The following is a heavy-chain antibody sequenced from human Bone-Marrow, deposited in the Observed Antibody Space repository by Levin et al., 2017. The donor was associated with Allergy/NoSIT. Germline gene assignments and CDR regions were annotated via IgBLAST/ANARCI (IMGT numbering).Heavy chain of an antibody. CDR2: IYYSGTT. V-gene: IGHV4-31*03. CDR3: ARQPTAAGMRTWFDP. D-gene: IGHD6-13*01. J-gene: IGHJ5*02. CDR1: GGSITGSANY. Sequence: PSETLSLTCTVSGGSITGSANYWSWIRQHPGKGLEWIGHIYYSGTTYYNPSLKSRVTLSVDTSENQFSLNLMSVTAADTAVYYCARQPTAAGMRTWFDPWGQGILVTVSS.